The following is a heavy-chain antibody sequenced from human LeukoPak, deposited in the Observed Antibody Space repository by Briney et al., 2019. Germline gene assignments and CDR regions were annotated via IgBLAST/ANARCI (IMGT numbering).Heavy chain of an antibody. D-gene: IGHD3-22*01. J-gene: IGHJ1*01. CDR1: GGSISSYY. CDR2: IYTSGST. CDR3: ASPRGDDSGGYYTWYFHH. Sequence: PSETLSLTCTVSGGSISSYYWSWIRQPAGKGLEWIGRIYTSGSTNYNPSLKSRVTMSVDTSKNQFSLKLNSVTAAGTAVYFCASPRGDDSGGYYTWYFHHWGQGILVTVSS. V-gene: IGHV4-4*07.